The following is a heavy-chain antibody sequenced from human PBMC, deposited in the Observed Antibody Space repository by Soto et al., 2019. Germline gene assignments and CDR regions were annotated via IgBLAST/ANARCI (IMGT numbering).Heavy chain of an antibody. CDR2: IWYDGSNK. J-gene: IGHJ6*02. CDR3: ARDPSAPSGDYYYYGMYV. V-gene: IGHV3-33*01. Sequence: GGSLRLSCAASGFTFSSYGMHWVRQAPGKGLEWVAVIWYDGSNKYYADSVKGRFTISRDNSKNTLYLQMNSLRAEDTAVYYWARDPSAPSGDYYYYGMYVWGQGTTVTVSS. CDR1: GFTFSSYG. D-gene: IGHD4-17*01.